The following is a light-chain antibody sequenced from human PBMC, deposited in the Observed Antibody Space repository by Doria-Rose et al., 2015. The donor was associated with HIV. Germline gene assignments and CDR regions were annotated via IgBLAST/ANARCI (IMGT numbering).Light chain of an antibody. CDR3: CSYAGTPLV. V-gene: IGLV2-23*02. Sequence: VSGSPGQSITISCTGTSNDVGSYNLVSWYQQHPGKAPKLMIYEVNKRPSGVSYRFSGSKSGNTASLTISGLQAEDEADYYCCSYAGTPLVFGSGTKVTVL. CDR2: EVN. CDR1: SNDVGSYNL. J-gene: IGLJ1*01.